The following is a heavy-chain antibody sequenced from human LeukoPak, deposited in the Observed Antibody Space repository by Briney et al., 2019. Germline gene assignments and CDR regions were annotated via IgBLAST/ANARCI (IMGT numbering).Heavy chain of an antibody. J-gene: IGHJ4*02. D-gene: IGHD4-17*01. V-gene: IGHV4-38-2*02. CDR3: AGNATVTTGSRVYYFDY. CDR2: IYHSGST. Sequence: SETLSLSCTVSGYSISSGYYWGWIRQPPGKGLEWIGSIYHSGSTYYNPSLKSRVTISVDTSKNQFSLKLSSVTAADTAVYYCAGNATVTTGSRVYYFDYWGQGTLVTVSS. CDR1: GYSISSGYY.